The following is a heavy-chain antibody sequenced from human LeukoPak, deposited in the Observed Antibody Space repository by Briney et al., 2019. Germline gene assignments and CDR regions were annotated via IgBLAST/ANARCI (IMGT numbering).Heavy chain of an antibody. V-gene: IGHV3-48*01. J-gene: IGHJ5*02. CDR3: ARAIEVAVAGINWFDA. CDR1: GFTFRSYS. D-gene: IGHD6-19*01. Sequence: PGGSLRLSCAASGFTFRSYSMNWVGQAPGKGLEWVSYISSSSSTIYYADSVKGRFTISRDNAKNSLYLQMNSLRAEDTAVYYCARAIEVAVAGINWFDAWGQGTLVTVSS. CDR2: ISSSSSTI.